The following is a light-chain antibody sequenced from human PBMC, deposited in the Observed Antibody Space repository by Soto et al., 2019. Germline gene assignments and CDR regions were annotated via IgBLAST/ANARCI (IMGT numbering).Light chain of an antibody. CDR1: QSVNSN. V-gene: IGKV3-15*01. CDR3: QQYNVWPLT. J-gene: IGKJ4*01. CDR2: VAS. Sequence: EIVMTQSPVTLSVSPGDRATLSCRASQSVNSNFAWYQQKPGQTPKLLIYVASTRATGIPARFSGSGSGTEFTLTISSRQSEGFVVYYCQQYNVWPLTFGGGTKVEFK.